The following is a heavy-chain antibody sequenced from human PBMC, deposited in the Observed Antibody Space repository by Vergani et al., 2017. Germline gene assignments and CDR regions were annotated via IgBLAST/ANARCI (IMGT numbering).Heavy chain of an antibody. J-gene: IGHJ5*02. CDR2: IYYSGST. Sequence: QVQLQESGPGLVKPSETLSLTCTVSGGSISSYYWSWIRQPPGKGLEWIGYIYYSGSTNYNPSLTSRVTISVDTSKNQFSLKLSSVTAADTAVYYCARDGSYGAGKNWFDPWGQGTLVTVSS. V-gene: IGHV4-59*01. D-gene: IGHD3-10*01. CDR1: GGSISSYY. CDR3: ARDGSYGAGKNWFDP.